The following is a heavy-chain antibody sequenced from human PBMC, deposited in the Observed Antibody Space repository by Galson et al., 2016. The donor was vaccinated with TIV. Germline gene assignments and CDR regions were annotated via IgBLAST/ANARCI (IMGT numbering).Heavy chain of an antibody. V-gene: IGHV3-30*02. CDR3: AGGGVAHTYYFYGMDV. D-gene: IGHD3-16*01. Sequence: SLRLSCAASGFTFSSFGMHWVRQAPGKGLEWVALIRYDGSRRYYADSVKGRFTISRDDSKNTLYLQMNGLRRDDSAVYYCAGGGVAHTYYFYGMDVWGQGTTVTVSS. J-gene: IGHJ6*02. CDR2: IRYDGSRR. CDR1: GFTFSSFG.